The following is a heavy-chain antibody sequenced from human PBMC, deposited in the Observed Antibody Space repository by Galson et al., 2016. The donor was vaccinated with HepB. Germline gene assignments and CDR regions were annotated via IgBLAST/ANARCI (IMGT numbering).Heavy chain of an antibody. CDR1: GYTFTSYY. CDR3: ARDGRAYYYDSSGHYLGY. J-gene: IGHJ4*02. V-gene: IGHV1-46*01. CDR2: INPSGGST. D-gene: IGHD3-22*01. Sequence: SVKVSCKASGYTFTSYYIHWVRQAPGQGLEWMGIINPSGGSTSYAQKFQGRVTMTRDTSTSTVYMDLSSLRSEDKAVYYCARDGRAYYYDSSGHYLGYWGQGTLVTVSS.